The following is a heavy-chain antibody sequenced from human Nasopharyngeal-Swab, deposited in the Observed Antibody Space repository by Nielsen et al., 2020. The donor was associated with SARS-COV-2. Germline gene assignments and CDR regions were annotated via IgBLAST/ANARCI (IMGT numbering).Heavy chain of an antibody. J-gene: IGHJ6*03. V-gene: IGHV1-69*10. D-gene: IGHD2-21*01. CDR2: IIPLVGGS. CDR3: ARSDLMEHYYYYMDG. CDR1: CDTFISYS. Sequence: SALVLCNASCDTFISYSFSRVRQAPGHGLEWMGGIIPLVGGSNYAQMFRDRVTITTDNSTNTVYMELRSLRSDDTAVFYCARSDLMEHYYYYMDGWGKGTTVSVSS.